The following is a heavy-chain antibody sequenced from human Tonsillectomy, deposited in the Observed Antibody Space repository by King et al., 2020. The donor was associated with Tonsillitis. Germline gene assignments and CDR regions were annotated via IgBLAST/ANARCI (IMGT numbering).Heavy chain of an antibody. V-gene: IGHV3-11*05. J-gene: IGHJ6*03. CDR3: ARSEQLVSMDV. Sequence: QLVQSGGGLVKPGGSLRLSCAASGFTFRDYYMSWIRQAPGKGLEWVSYISSTSIFRNSADSVKGRFTISRDNAKNSLYLHMNSLRAEDTAVYYCARSEQLVSMDVWGKGTTVTVSS. CDR1: GFTFRDYY. D-gene: IGHD6-13*01. CDR2: ISSTSIFR.